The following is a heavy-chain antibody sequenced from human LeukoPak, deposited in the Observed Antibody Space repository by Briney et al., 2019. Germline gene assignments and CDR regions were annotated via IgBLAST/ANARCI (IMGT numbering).Heavy chain of an antibody. CDR3: ARGTIVGPVPFEY. J-gene: IGHJ4*02. V-gene: IGHV4-59*01. CDR1: GNSISSYY. Sequence: PSETLSLTCTVSGNSISSYYWSWIRQPPGKGLEWIGYIYYSGSTNNNPSLKSQVTISVDTSKNQFSLKLSSVTAADTAVYHCARGTIVGPVPFEYWGQGTLVTVSS. CDR2: IYYSGST. D-gene: IGHD1-26*01.